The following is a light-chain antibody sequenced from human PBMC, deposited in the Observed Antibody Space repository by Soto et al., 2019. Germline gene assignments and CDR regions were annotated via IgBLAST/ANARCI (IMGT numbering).Light chain of an antibody. V-gene: IGKV1-9*01. CDR1: QGISSY. CDR2: AAS. CDR3: QQLNSYPLT. Sequence: IQLTQSPSSLSASVGDRVTITCRASQGISSYLAGYQQKPGKAPKLLIYAASSLQSGVPSRFSGSGSGTDFTLTISSLQPEDFATYYSQQLNSYPLTVGGGTKVEIK. J-gene: IGKJ4*01.